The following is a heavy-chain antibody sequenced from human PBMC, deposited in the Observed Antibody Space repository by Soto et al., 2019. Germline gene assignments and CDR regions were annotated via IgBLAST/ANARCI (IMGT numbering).Heavy chain of an antibody. Sequence: PGGSLRLSCAASGFTFSSYAMHWVRQAPGKGLEWVAVISYDGSNKYYADSVKGRFTISRDNSKNTLYLQMNSLRAEDTAVYYCARGGPYSWGSWWSGYYYYGMDVWGQGTTVTVSS. D-gene: IGHD6-13*01. V-gene: IGHV3-30-3*01. J-gene: IGHJ6*02. CDR3: ARGGPYSWGSWWSGYYYYGMDV. CDR1: GFTFSSYA. CDR2: ISYDGSNK.